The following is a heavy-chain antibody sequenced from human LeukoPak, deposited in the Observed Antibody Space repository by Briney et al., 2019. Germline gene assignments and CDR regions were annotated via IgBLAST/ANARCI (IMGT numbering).Heavy chain of an antibody. J-gene: IGHJ3*02. CDR2: IIPIFGTA. D-gene: IGHD1-7*01. CDR1: GGTFSSYA. CDR3: ATQLELLRRNAFDI. V-gene: IGHV1-69*05. Sequence: ASVKVSCKASGGTFSSYAISWVRQAPGQGLEWMGGIIPIFGTANYAQKFQGRVTITTDESTSTAYMELSSLRSEDTAVYYCATQLELLRRNAFDIWGQGTMVTVSS.